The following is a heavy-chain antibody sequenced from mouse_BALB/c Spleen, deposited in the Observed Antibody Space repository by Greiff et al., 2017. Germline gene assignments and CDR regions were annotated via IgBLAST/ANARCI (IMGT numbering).Heavy chain of an antibody. CDR3: ARGGGSSYYFDY. J-gene: IGHJ2*01. V-gene: IGHV1-55*01. CDR1: GYNFTSYW. CDR2: IYPGSGST. D-gene: IGHD1-1*01. Sequence: QVQLQQPGAELVKPGTSVKLSCKASGYNFTSYWINWVKLRPGQGLEWIGDIYPGSGSTNYNEKFKSKATLTVDTSSSTAYMQLSSLASEDSALYNCARGGGSSYYFDYWGQGTTLTVSS.